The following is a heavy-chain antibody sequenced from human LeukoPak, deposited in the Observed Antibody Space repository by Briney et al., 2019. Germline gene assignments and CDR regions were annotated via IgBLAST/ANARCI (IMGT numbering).Heavy chain of an antibody. J-gene: IGHJ4*02. CDR1: GGSISSGGYH. CDR2: IYYSGTT. V-gene: IGHV4-31*03. CDR3: ARVYCSGGSCYVDY. Sequence: SQTLSLTCTVSGGSISSGGYHWSWIRQHPGKGLEWIGHIYYSGTTYYNPSLKRRVTISIDTSKKQFSLKLSSATAADTAVYYCARVYCSGGSCYVDYWGQGTLVTVSS. D-gene: IGHD2-15*01.